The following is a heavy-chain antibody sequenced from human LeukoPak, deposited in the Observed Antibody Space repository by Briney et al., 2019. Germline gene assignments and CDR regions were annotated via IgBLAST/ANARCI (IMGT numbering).Heavy chain of an antibody. Sequence: SETLSLTCTVSGGSISSYYWSWIRQPPGKGLEWIGYINYSETTSYNPSLKSRVTISVDTSKNQFSLKLTSVTAADTAVYYCARGRLPIDYWGQGTLVTVSS. CDR2: INYSETT. CDR1: GGSISSYY. J-gene: IGHJ4*02. V-gene: IGHV4-59*08. D-gene: IGHD6-25*01. CDR3: ARGRLPIDY.